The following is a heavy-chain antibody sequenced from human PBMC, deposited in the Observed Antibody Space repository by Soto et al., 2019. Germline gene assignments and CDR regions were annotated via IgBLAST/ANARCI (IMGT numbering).Heavy chain of an antibody. CDR3: AKDVEWGGSRFNHAFDV. J-gene: IGHJ3*01. Sequence: KLVESGGGLVQPGRSLRLSCAASGFTFDDYAVHWVRQAPGKGLEWVSSISWNSGIIDYADSVKGRYTISRDSGVSSIYVQMDSLRPEDRGLYYCAKDVEWGGSRFNHAFDVWGQGAMVSV. D-gene: IGHD2-15*01. V-gene: IGHV3-9*01. CDR2: ISWNSGII. CDR1: GFTFDDYA.